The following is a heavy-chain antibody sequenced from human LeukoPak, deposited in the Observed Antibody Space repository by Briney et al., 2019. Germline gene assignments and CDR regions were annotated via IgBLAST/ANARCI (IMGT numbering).Heavy chain of an antibody. CDR3: ARQVELIHFDY. V-gene: IGHV4-59*01. D-gene: IGHD1-26*01. Sequence: SETLSLTCTVSGDSIIGYYWSWIRQPPGKGLEWIGYIHYSGSTNYNPSLKSRVTISIDTSRSHFSLRLNSATAADTAVYYCARQVELIHFDYWGQGTLVTVSS. CDR2: IHYSGST. CDR1: GDSIIGYY. J-gene: IGHJ4*02.